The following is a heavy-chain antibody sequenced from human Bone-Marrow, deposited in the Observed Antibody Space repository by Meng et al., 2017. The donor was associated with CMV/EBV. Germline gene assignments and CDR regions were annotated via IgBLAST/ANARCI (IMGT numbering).Heavy chain of an antibody. D-gene: IGHD1-26*01. V-gene: IGHV3-53*01. CDR1: GFTVSSNY. J-gene: IGHJ4*02. CDR3: ARVLVGANDY. Sequence: GESLKISCAASGFTVSSNYMSWVRQAPGKGLEWVSVIYSGGSTYYADSVKGRFTISRDSSKNTLYLQMNSLRAEDTAVYYCARVLVGANDYWGQGTRVTVSS. CDR2: IYSGGST.